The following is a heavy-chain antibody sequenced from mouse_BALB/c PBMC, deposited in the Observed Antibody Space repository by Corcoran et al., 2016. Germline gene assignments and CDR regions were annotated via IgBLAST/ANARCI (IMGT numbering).Heavy chain of an antibody. CDR3: ARRTGFDV. Sequence: EVQLQQSGAELVKPGASVKLSCTASGFNIKDTYMHWVKQRPEQGLEWIGRIDPANGNTKYDPKFHGKATITAEPSSNTAYLQLSSLTSEDTAVYYWARRTGFDVWGAGTTVTVSS. V-gene: IGHV14-3*02. CDR2: IDPANGNT. D-gene: IGHD4-1*01. J-gene: IGHJ1*01. CDR1: GFNIKDTY.